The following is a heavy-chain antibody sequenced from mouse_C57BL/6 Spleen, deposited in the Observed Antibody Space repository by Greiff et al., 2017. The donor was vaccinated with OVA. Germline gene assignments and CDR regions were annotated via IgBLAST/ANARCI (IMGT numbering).Heavy chain of an antibody. CDR2: IYPGDGDT. D-gene: IGHD2-3*01. CDR1: GYAFSSYW. CDR3: ARGGDGYYVYFDV. V-gene: IGHV1-80*01. Sequence: QVQLKQSGAELVKPGASVKISCKASGYAFSSYWMNWVKQRPGKGLEWIGQIYPGDGDTNYNGKFKGKATLTADKSSSTAYMQLSSLTSEDSAVYFCARGGDGYYVYFDVWGTGTTVTVSS. J-gene: IGHJ1*03.